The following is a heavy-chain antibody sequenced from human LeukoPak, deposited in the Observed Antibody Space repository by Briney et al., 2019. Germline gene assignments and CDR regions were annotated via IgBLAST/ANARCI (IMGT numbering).Heavy chain of an antibody. CDR3: ARDKGIYDFWSGPWWFDP. D-gene: IGHD3-3*01. CDR1: GGSIINYY. Sequence: SETLSLTCTVSGGSIINYYWSWIRQPPGKGLEWIGYIYYSGSTNYNPSLRSRVTISVDTSKNQFSLKLSSVTAADTAVYYCARDKGIYDFWSGPWWFDPWGQGTLVTVSS. CDR2: IYYSGST. J-gene: IGHJ5*02. V-gene: IGHV4-59*12.